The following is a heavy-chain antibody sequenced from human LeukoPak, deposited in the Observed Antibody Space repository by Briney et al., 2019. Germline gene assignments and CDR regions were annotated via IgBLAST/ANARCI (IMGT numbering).Heavy chain of an antibody. CDR3: ARDLRSVAGTYYYYGMDV. J-gene: IGHJ6*02. V-gene: IGHV4-59*01. CDR1: GGSISSYY. Sequence: SETLSLTCTVSGGSISSYYWSWIRQPPGKGLEWIGYTCYTGSTNYNPSLKSRVTISVDTSKSQFSLKLNSVTAADTAVYYCARDLRSVAGTYYYYGMDVWGQGTTVTVSS. D-gene: IGHD6-19*01. CDR2: TCYTGST.